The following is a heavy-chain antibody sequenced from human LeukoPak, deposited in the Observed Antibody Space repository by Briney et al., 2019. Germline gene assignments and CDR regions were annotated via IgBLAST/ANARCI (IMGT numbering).Heavy chain of an antibody. D-gene: IGHD2-15*01. Sequence: PGGSLRLSCAASGFTFSHFWMSWVRQAPGKGLEWVAYIKKTGSETYYVDSVKGRFTITRDNTRNSLFLQMYSLRAEDTAVYFCAREDGYCGGGNRYSYFDSWGQGTLVTVSS. CDR1: GFTFSHFW. CDR3: AREDGYCGGGNRYSYFDS. J-gene: IGHJ4*02. CDR2: IKKTGSET. V-gene: IGHV3-7*01.